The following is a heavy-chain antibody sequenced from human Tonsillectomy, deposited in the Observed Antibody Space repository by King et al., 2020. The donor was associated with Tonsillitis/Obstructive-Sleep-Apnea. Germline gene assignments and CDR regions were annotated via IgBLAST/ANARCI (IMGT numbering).Heavy chain of an antibody. CDR1: GGSISSSSYY. D-gene: IGHD4-17*01. V-gene: IGHV4-39*01. Sequence: QLQESGPGLVKPSETLSLTCTVSGGSISSSSYYWGWIRQPPGQGLEWIGSIYYSGSTYYNPSLKSRVTISVDTSKNQFSLKLSSVTAADTAVYYCARPIDGDEDDAFDIWGQGTMVTVSS. J-gene: IGHJ3*02. CDR3: ARPIDGDEDDAFDI. CDR2: IYYSGST.